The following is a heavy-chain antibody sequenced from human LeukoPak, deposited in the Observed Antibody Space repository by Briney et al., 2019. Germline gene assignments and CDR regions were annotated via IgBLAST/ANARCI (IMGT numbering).Heavy chain of an antibody. V-gene: IGHV1-18*01. CDR1: GGTFSSYA. Sequence: GSSVKVSCKASGGTFSSYAISWVRQAPGQGLEWMGWISAYNGNTNYAQKLQGRVTMTTDTSTSTAYMELRSLRSDDTAVYYCARDITDDSSGYSVWGQGTTVTVSS. J-gene: IGHJ6*02. D-gene: IGHD3-22*01. CDR3: ARDITDDSSGYSV. CDR2: ISAYNGNT.